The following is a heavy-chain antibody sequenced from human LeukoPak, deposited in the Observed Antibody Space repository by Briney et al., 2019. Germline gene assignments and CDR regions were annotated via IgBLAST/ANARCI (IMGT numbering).Heavy chain of an antibody. CDR3: ARDRWELLSNSYHYCGLDV. V-gene: IGHV3-7*01. D-gene: IGHD2-15*01. CDR2: IKQDGSEK. CDR1: GLTFSNYW. J-gene: IGHJ6*02. Sequence: GGSLRLSCAASGLTFSNYWTSWVRQAPGKGLEWVANIKQDGSEKCYVDSVKGRFTISRDNAKNSLYLQMNSLRAEDTAVYYCARDRWELLSNSYHYCGLDVWGQGTTVTVSS.